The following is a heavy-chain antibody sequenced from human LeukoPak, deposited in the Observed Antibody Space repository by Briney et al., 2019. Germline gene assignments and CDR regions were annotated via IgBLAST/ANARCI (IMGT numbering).Heavy chain of an antibody. D-gene: IGHD3-22*01. V-gene: IGHV3-23*01. J-gene: IGHJ4*02. CDR3: AKAMSTDHYDSRGFYRVDFDS. CDR2: LTNSGGSGGVT. CDR1: GFTFSTYA. Sequence: GGSLRLSCAASGFTFSTYAMSWIRQAPGKGLEWVSALTNSGGSGGVTYYADSVKGRFIISRDNSKSTLYLQLSSLRAEDTAVYYCAKAMSTDHYDSRGFYRVDFDSWGQGTLVTVSS.